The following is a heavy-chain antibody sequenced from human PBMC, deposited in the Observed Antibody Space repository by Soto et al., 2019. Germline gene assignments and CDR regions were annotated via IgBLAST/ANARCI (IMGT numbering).Heavy chain of an antibody. J-gene: IGHJ4*02. V-gene: IGHV4-59*08. CDR1: GGSISSYY. CDR3: ARIRGLGEVSPYFDH. Sequence: SETLSLTCTVSGGSISSYYWSWIRQPPGKGLEWIGYIYYTGSTNYNPSLKSRLTISVDTSNNHFSLKLTSVTAADTAVYYCARIRGLGEVSPYFDHWGQGALVTVSS. D-gene: IGHD3-16*01. CDR2: IYYTGST.